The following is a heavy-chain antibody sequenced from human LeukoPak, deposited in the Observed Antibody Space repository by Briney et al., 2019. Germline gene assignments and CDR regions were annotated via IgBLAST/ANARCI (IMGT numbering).Heavy chain of an antibody. V-gene: IGHV3-30*02. Sequence: PGGSLRLSCAASGFTFGSYGMHWVRQAPGKGLEWVAFIRNDGSNKYYADSVKGRFTISRDNFKKTMFLEMNSLRTEDTAVYHCAKDRRVGATDYFDYWGQGTQVTVST. CDR3: AKDRRVGATDYFDY. J-gene: IGHJ4*02. CDR1: GFTFGSYG. D-gene: IGHD1-26*01. CDR2: IRNDGSNK.